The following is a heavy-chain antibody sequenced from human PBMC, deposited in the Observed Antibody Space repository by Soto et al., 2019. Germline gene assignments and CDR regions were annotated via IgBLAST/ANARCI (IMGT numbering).Heavy chain of an antibody. Sequence: KTSETLSLTCAVSGGSISSSNWWSWVRQPPGKGLEWIGEIYHSGSTNYNPSLKSRVTISVDKSKNQFSLKLSSVTAADTAVYYCATPVAAPPGMDVWGQGTTVTVSS. D-gene: IGHD6-19*01. J-gene: IGHJ6*02. CDR3: ATPVAAPPGMDV. V-gene: IGHV4-4*02. CDR2: IYHSGST. CDR1: GGSISSSNW.